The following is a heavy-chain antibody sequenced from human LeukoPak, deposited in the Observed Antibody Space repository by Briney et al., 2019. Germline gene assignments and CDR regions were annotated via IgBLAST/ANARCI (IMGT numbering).Heavy chain of an antibody. D-gene: IGHD6-13*01. J-gene: IGHJ5*02. CDR3: ARDLGAATYNWFDP. CDR1: GGSFSGYY. Sequence: SETLSLTCAVYGGSFSGYYWSWIRQPPGKGLEWIGEFFHSGSTNYNPSLKSRVTISVDKSRNQFSLRLSSVTAADTAVYYCARDLGAATYNWFDPWGQGTLVTVSS. CDR2: FFHSGST. V-gene: IGHV4-34*12.